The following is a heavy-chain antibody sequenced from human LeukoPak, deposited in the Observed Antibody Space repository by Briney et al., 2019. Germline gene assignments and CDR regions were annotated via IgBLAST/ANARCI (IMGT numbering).Heavy chain of an antibody. CDR3: AKDCPNCSSTSCYKLCYYFDY. CDR2: IWYDGSNK. D-gene: IGHD2-2*02. V-gene: IGHV3-33*06. Sequence: PGRSLRLSCAASGFTISSYGMPWVRQAPGKGLEWVAVIWYDGSNKYYADSVKGRFTISRDNSKNTLYLQMNSLRAEDTAVYYCAKDCPNCSSTSCYKLCYYFDYWGQGTLVTVSS. CDR1: GFTISSYG. J-gene: IGHJ4*02.